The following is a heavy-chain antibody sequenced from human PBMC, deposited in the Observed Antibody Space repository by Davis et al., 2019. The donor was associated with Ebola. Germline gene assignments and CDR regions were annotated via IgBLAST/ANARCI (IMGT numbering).Heavy chain of an antibody. V-gene: IGHV1-3*01. CDR2: INAGNGNT. CDR1: GYTFTSYA. CDR3: ARHADSSSWYLYGMDV. Sequence: AASVKVSCKASGYTFTSYAMHWVRQAPGQRLEWMGWINAGNGNTKYSQKFQGRVTITRDTSASTAYMELSSLRSEDTAVYYCARHADSSSWYLYGMDVWGQGTTVTVSS. D-gene: IGHD6-13*01. J-gene: IGHJ6*02.